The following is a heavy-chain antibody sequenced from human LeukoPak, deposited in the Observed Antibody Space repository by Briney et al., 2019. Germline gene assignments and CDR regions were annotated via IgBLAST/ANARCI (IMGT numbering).Heavy chain of an antibody. D-gene: IGHD3-10*01. CDR3: ARDFLDSDGSGSYDY. V-gene: IGHV1-69*04. CDR1: GGTFSSYA. Sequence: GSSVKVSCKASGGTFSSYAISWVRQAPGQGLEWMGRIIPILGIANYAQKFQGRVTITADKSTSTAYMELSSLRSEDTAVYYCARDFLDSDGSGSYDYWGQGTLVTVSS. J-gene: IGHJ4*02. CDR2: IIPILGIA.